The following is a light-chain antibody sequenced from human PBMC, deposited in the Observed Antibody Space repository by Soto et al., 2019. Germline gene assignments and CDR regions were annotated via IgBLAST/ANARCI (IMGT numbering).Light chain of an antibody. CDR1: SSDVGGYTY. CDR2: EVS. V-gene: IGLV2-14*01. Sequence: QSALTQPASVSGSPGQSITISCTGTSSDVGGYTYVSWYQQHPGKAPKVMIYEVSNRPSGVSNRFSGSKSVNTASLTISGLQAEDEADYYCSSYTRSTTYVLGTGTKDTV. J-gene: IGLJ1*01. CDR3: SSYTRSTTYV.